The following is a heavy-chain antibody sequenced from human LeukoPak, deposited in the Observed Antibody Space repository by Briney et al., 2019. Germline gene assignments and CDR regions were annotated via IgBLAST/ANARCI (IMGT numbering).Heavy chain of an antibody. CDR2: IYYSGST. CDR3: ARVRYYDFWSGPYLDY. D-gene: IGHD3-3*01. Sequence: SETLSLTCTVSGGSISSYYWSWIWQPPGKGLEWIGYIYYSGSTNYNPSLKSRVTISVDTSKNQFSLKLSSVTAADTAVYYCARVRYYDFWSGPYLDYWGQGTLVTVSS. CDR1: GGSISSYY. J-gene: IGHJ4*02. V-gene: IGHV4-59*01.